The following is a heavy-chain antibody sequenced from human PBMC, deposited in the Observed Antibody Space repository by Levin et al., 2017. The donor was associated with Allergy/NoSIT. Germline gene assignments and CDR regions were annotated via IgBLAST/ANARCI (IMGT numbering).Heavy chain of an antibody. Sequence: LRLSCTVSGGSISSGGYYWSWIRQHPGKGLEWIGYIYYSGSTYYNPSLKSRVTISVDTSKNQFSLKLSSVTAADTAVYYCARGPEKYCSGGSCYSLQTNAFDSWGQGTMVTVAS. CDR2: IYYSGST. J-gene: IGHJ3*02. D-gene: IGHD2-15*01. CDR1: GGSISSGGYY. V-gene: IGHV4-31*03. CDR3: ARGPEKYCSGGSCYSLQTNAFDS.